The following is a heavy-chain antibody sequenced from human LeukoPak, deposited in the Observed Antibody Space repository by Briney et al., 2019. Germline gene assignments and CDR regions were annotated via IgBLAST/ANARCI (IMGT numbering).Heavy chain of an antibody. J-gene: IGHJ4*02. CDR2: INPNSGGT. D-gene: IGHD3-10*01. CDR1: GYTFTAHY. V-gene: IGHV1-2*02. Sequence: GASVKVSCKASGYTFTAHYMHWVRQAPGQGLQWMGWINPNSGGTHYGQKFQGRITLTRDASISTAYMELSRLTSDDTALYYCTKGGLWVRDENLAHPIFDSGGKGTLFPVSP. CDR3: TKGGLWVRDENLAHPIFDS.